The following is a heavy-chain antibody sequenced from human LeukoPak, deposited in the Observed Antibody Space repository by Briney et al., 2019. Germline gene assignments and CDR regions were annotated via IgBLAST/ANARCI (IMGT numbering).Heavy chain of an antibody. CDR2: ISATGGST. Sequence: PGGSLRLSCAVSGFTFSNYAMSWVRQAPGKGLQWVSGISATGGSTYYADSVKGRFTVSRDRSQSSLYLQMNSLRVEDTAVYYCAKQLGYCSDGSCYFPYWGQGTLVTVSS. CDR1: GFTFSNYA. V-gene: IGHV3-23*01. D-gene: IGHD2-15*01. J-gene: IGHJ4*02. CDR3: AKQLGYCSDGSCYFPY.